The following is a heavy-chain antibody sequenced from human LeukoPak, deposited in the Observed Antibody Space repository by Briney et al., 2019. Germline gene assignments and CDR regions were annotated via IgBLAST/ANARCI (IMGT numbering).Heavy chain of an antibody. J-gene: IGHJ5*02. V-gene: IGHV5-51*01. CDR1: GPDFHNYW. CDR3: ARRYYDSSEFDP. D-gene: IGHD3-22*01. CDR2: IHPADSDN. Sequence: GXSLKISCKASGPDFHNYWIGWVRQMPGKGLEWMGIIHPADSDNCYSPSFSGQVTISADRSTSTAYLQWSSLEASDTAMYYCARRYYDSSEFDPWGQGTLVTVS.